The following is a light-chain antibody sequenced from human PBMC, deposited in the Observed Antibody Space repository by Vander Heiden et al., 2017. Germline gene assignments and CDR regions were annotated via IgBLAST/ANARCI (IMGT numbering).Light chain of an antibody. J-gene: IGKJ4*01. Sequence: DVVMTKYTALLVLFLGEPATINCKSSQSVLYTSNNKKYLAWYQQKPGQPPKLLVSLASTRESWVPDRFSGSGSGTDFALTISALQAEDVAVYYCQQYYTTPALTFGGGTKVEIK. CDR2: LAS. V-gene: IGKV4-1*01. CDR1: QSVLYTSNNKKY. CDR3: QQYYTTPALT.